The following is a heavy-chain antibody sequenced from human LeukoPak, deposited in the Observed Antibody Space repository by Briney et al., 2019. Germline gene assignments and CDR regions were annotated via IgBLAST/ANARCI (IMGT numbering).Heavy chain of an antibody. J-gene: IGHJ5*02. D-gene: IGHD3-10*01. CDR1: GGSFSGYY. V-gene: IGHV4-34*01. CDR3: ARGYALLWFGELLGNNWFDP. CDR2: INHSGST. Sequence: SETLSLTCAVYGGSFSGYYWSWLRQPPGKRLEWIGEINHSGSTNYNPSLKSRGTISVDTSKNQFSLKLSSVTAADTAVYYCARGYALLWFGELLGNNWFDPWGQGTLVTVSS.